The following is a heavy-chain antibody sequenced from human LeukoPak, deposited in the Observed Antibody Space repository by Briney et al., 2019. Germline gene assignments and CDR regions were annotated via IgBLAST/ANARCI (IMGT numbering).Heavy chain of an antibody. D-gene: IGHD3-9*01. CDR1: GFTFSSYE. V-gene: IGHV3-48*03. J-gene: IGHJ4*02. Sequence: GGSLRLSCAASGFTFSSYEMNWVRQAPGKGLEWVSYISSSGSTIYYADSVKGRFTISRDNAKNSLYLQMNSLRAEDTAVYYCARERYDILTGYYLFDYWGQGTLVTVSS. CDR3: ARERYDILTGYYLFDY. CDR2: ISSSGSTI.